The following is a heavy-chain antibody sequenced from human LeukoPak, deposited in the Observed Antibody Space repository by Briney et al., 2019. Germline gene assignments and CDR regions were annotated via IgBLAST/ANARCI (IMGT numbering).Heavy chain of an antibody. V-gene: IGHV3-48*03. J-gene: IGHJ4*02. CDR2: ISSSGSTI. CDR3: ARVRHILTGYYIEYFDY. CDR1: GFTFSSYE. Sequence: PGGSLGLSCAASGFTFSSYEMNWVRQAPGKGLEWVSYISSSGSTIYYADSVKGRFTISRDNAKNSLYLQMNSLRAEDTAVYYCARVRHILTGYYIEYFDYWGQGTLVTVSS. D-gene: IGHD3-9*01.